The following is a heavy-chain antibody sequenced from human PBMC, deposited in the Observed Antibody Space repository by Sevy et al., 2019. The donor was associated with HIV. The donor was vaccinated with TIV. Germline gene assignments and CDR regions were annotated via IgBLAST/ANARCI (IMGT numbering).Heavy chain of an antibody. V-gene: IGHV3-30-3*01. J-gene: IGHJ3*02. Sequence: GGSLRLSCAASAFTFSSYAMHWVRQAPGKGLEWVAVISYDGSNKYYADSVKGRFTISRDNSKNTLYLQMNSLRAEDTAVYYCAREDWDDLADAFDIWGHGTMVTVSS. CDR1: AFTFSSYA. D-gene: IGHD1-1*01. CDR3: AREDWDDLADAFDI. CDR2: ISYDGSNK.